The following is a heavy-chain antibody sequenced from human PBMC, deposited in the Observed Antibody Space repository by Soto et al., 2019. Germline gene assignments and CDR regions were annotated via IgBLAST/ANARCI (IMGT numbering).Heavy chain of an antibody. CDR1: GASLNSGNYY. CDR2: IYVTGAV. CDR3: ETLRIATNNYKWFDP. Sequence: SETLSLTCRVSGASLNSGNYYWSLIRQVPGKGLEWIGHIYVTGAVDYNPSLRDRITISQDTSERQFSLNLRLVTAADTAVYYCETLRIATNNYKWFDPWGQGTLVTVSS. J-gene: IGHJ5*02. V-gene: IGHV4-31*03. D-gene: IGHD2-21*01.